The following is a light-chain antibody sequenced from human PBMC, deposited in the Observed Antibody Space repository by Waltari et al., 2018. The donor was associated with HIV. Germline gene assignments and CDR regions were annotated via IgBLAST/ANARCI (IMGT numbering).Light chain of an antibody. CDR3: SSYTSSSTPV. J-gene: IGLJ2*01. V-gene: IGLV2-14*01. CDR2: EVS. Sequence: QSALTQPASVSGSPGQSITISCTGTSSDVGGYNYVSWYQQPPCKAPKIMIYEVSNRPSGVSNRFAGSKSGNTASLTISGLQAEDEAEYYCSSYTSSSTPVFGGGTKLTVL. CDR1: SSDVGGYNY.